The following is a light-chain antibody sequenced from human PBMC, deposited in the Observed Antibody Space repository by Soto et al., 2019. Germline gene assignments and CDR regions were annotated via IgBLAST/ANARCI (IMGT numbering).Light chain of an antibody. J-gene: IGLJ2*01. Sequence: QTVVTQPPSASGTPGQTVTISCSGGSSNIGGNAVNWYQVLPGMAPKLLIYSNNQRPSGVPDRFSGSKSGTSASLAISDLQSEDEAEYYCATWDDTLNGLFGGGTQLTVL. V-gene: IGLV1-44*01. CDR2: SNN. CDR3: ATWDDTLNGL. CDR1: SSNIGGNA.